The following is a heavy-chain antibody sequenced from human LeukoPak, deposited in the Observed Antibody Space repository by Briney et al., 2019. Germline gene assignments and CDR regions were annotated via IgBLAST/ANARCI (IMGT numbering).Heavy chain of an antibody. V-gene: IGHV3-23*01. CDR1: GFTFTDYA. CDR3: ARMSGSRLPGN. J-gene: IGHJ4*02. D-gene: IGHD3-3*01. Sequence: GGSLRLSCAASGFTFTDYAMSWVRQAPEKGLEWISTISDNGGETYYADSVKGRFAISRDNGKNSLYLQMNSLRAEDTAVYYCARMSGSRLPGNWGQGTLVTVSS. CDR2: ISDNGGET.